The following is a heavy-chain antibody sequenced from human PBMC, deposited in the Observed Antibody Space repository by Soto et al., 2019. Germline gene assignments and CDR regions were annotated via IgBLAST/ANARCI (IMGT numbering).Heavy chain of an antibody. CDR1: GFTFSSYG. J-gene: IGHJ1*01. CDR2: IWYDGSNQ. CDR3: ARDLRGGASAYFQH. Sequence: QVQLVESGGGVAQPGRSLRLSCAVSGFTFSSYGMHWVRQAPGKGLEWVAVIWYDGSNQFYADSVKGRFTISRDNSKKTLYLQMNSLGAEDTAVYYCARDLRGGASAYFQHWGQGTLVTVSS. D-gene: IGHD3-10*01. V-gene: IGHV3-33*01.